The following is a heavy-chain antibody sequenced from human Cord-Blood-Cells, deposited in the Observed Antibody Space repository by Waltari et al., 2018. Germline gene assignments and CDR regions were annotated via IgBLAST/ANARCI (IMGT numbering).Heavy chain of an antibody. V-gene: IGHV4-4*07. CDR1: SSYY. Sequence: SSYYWSWIRQPAGKGLEWIGRIYTSGSTNYNPSLKSRVTMSVDTSKNQFSLKLSSVTAADTAVYYCAEDMDVWGKGTTVTVSS. CDR3: AEDMDV. CDR2: IYTSGST. J-gene: IGHJ6*03.